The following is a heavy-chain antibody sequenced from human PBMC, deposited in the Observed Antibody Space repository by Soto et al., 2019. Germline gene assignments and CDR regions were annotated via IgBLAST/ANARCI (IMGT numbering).Heavy chain of an antibody. J-gene: IGHJ4*02. Sequence: PGGSLRLSXAASGFTFSSYGMHWVRQAPGKGLEWVAVISYDGSNKYYADSVKGRFTISRDNSKNTLYLQMNSLRAEDTAVYYCVKALYDSSGYYYWGQGTLVTVSS. CDR1: GFTFSSYG. D-gene: IGHD3-22*01. CDR3: VKALYDSSGYYY. CDR2: ISYDGSNK. V-gene: IGHV3-30*18.